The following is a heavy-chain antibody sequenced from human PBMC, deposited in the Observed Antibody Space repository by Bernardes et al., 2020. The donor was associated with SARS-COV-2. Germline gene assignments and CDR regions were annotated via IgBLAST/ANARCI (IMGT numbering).Heavy chain of an antibody. CDR1: GGSISSSSYY. J-gene: IGHJ4*02. CDR2: IYYSGST. D-gene: IGHD6-19*01. Sequence: SETLSLTCTVSGGSISSSSYYWGWIRQPPGKGLEWIGSIYYSGSTYYNPSLKSRVTISVDTSKNQFSLKLSSVTAADTAVYYCASPSPVDSGWAFDYWGQGTLVTVSS. V-gene: IGHV4-39*01. CDR3: ASPSPVDSGWAFDY.